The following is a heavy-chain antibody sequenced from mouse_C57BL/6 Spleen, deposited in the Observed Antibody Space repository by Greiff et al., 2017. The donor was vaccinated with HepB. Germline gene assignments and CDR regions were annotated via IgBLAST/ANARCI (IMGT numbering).Heavy chain of an antibody. CDR1: GYTFTSYW. D-gene: IGHD2-4*01. CDR3: ARYRDYDEALYWYFDV. J-gene: IGHJ1*03. CDR2: IYPGSGST. V-gene: IGHV1-55*01. Sequence: VQLQQSGAELVKPGASVKMSCKASGYTFTSYWITWVKQRPGQGLEWIGDIYPGSGSTNYNEKFKSKATLTVDTSSSTAYMQLSSLTSEDSAVYYGARYRDYDEALYWYFDVWGTGTTVTVSS.